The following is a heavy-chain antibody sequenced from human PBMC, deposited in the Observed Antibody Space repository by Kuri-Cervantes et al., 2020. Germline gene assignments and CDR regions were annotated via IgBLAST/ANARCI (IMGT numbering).Heavy chain of an antibody. D-gene: IGHD3-22*01. CDR3: ARTLDFSSGSSDY. Sequence: KVSCKGSGYSFTSYWIGWVRQMPGKGLEWMGSIYPGNSDTRYSPSFQGQVTTSADKSISTAYLQWSSLKASDTAMYYCARTLDFSSGSSDYWGQGTLVTVSS. CDR1: GYSFTSYW. V-gene: IGHV5-51*01. J-gene: IGHJ4*02. CDR2: IYPGNSDT.